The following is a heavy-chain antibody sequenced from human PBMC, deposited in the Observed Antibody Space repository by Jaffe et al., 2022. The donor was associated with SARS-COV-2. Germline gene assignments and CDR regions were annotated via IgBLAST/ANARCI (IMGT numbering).Heavy chain of an antibody. CDR3: ARDRRAGGYAFDI. V-gene: IGHV4-59*01. CDR1: GGSISSYY. J-gene: IGHJ3*02. CDR2: IYYSGST. Sequence: QVQLQESGPGLVKPSETLSLTCTVSGGSISSYYWSWIRQPPGKGLEWIGYIYYSGSTNYNPSLKSRVTISVDTSKNQFSLKLSSVTAADTAVYYCARDRRAGGYAFDIWGQGTMVTVSS. D-gene: IGHD3-16*01.